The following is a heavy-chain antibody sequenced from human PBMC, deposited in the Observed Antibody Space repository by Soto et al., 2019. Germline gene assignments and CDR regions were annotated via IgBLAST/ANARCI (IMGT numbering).Heavy chain of an antibody. CDR1: VYSFTSYY. D-gene: IGHD3-9*01. CDR2: INPNSGGT. V-gene: IGHV1-2*02. Sequence: XSVKESCKGSVYSFTSYYMHWVRQAPGQGLEWVGWINPNSGGTNYAQKFQGRVTMTRDTSISTAYMELSRLRSDDTAVYYCARDTTGYDILTGYYYYYYGMDVWGQGNTVTVSS. J-gene: IGHJ6*02. CDR3: ARDTTGYDILTGYYYYYYGMDV.